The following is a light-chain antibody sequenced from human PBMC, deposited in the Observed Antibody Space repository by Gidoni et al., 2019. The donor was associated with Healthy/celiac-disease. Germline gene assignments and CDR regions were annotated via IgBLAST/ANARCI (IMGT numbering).Light chain of an antibody. V-gene: IGKV1-9*01. Sequence: IQWTQSPSSLSASVGDRVTITCRSSQGISSYLAWYQQKPGKAPKLLIYAASPLQSGVPSRFSGSGSGTDFTLTISSLQPEDFATYYGQQLNSYPYTFGQGTKLEI. CDR2: AAS. CDR3: QQLNSYPYT. CDR1: QGISSY. J-gene: IGKJ2*01.